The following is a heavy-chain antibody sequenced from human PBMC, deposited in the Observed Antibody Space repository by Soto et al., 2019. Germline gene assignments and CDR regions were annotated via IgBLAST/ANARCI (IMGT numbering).Heavy chain of an antibody. CDR1: GFTFSSYG. J-gene: IGHJ3*02. CDR3: ASNGWAGAFDI. CDR2: ISYDGSNK. Sequence: QVQLVESGGGVVQPGRSLRLSCAASGFTFSSYGMHWVRQAPGKGLEWVAVISYDGSNKYYADSVKGRFTISRDNSKKPLYLQMNSLRAEDTAVYYCASNGWAGAFDIWGQGTMVTVSS. V-gene: IGHV3-30*03. D-gene: IGHD6-19*01.